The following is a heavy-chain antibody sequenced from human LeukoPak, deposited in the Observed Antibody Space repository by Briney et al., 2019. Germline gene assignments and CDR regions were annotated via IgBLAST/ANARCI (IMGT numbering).Heavy chain of an antibody. CDR3: ASLHDIVIIPDATIDY. CDR2: ISSRSDYK. D-gene: IGHD2-2*01. J-gene: IGHJ4*02. CDR1: GFTFSSYG. V-gene: IGHV3-21*01. Sequence: GGSLRLSCAASGFTFSSYGMRWVRQAPGKGLEWVSCISSRSDYKYYADSVKGRFTISRDNAKNSLYLQMDSLRAEDTAVYYCASLHDIVIIPDATIDYWGQGTLVTVSS.